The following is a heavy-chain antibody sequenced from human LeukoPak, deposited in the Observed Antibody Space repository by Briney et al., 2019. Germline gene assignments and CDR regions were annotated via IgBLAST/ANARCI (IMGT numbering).Heavy chain of an antibody. CDR1: GGSISSGGYS. CDR3: ASSGYDAFDI. Sequence: SETLSLTCAVSGGSISSGGYSWSWIRQPPGKGLEWIGYIYHSGSTYYNPSLKSRVTISVDRSKNQFSLKLSSVTAADTAVYYCASSGYDAFDIWGQGTMVTVSS. D-gene: IGHD3-22*01. J-gene: IGHJ3*02. CDR2: IYHSGST. V-gene: IGHV4-30-2*01.